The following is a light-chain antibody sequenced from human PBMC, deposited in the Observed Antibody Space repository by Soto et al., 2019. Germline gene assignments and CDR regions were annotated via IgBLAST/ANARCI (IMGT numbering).Light chain of an antibody. J-gene: IGKJ1*01. CDR1: QDINNR. CDR3: LQVKNFPRT. CDR2: AAS. V-gene: IGKV1-12*01. Sequence: DIQMTQAPSSVSASVGDRVTITCRASQDINNRVAWFQQRPGRAPKYLIQAASILQSGFPSRFSATGSGTDFTLTIDSLQPEDFATHYCLQVKNFPRTFGQGTKLEIK.